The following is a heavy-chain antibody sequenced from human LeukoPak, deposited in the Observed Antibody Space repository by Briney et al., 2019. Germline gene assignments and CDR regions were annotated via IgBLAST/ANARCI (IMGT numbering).Heavy chain of an antibody. J-gene: IGHJ4*02. D-gene: IGHD6-13*01. Sequence: ASVKVSRKASGYTFTGYYMHWVRQAPGQGLEWMGWINPNSGGTNYAQKFRGRVTTTRDTSISTAYMELSRLRSDDTAVYYCARGSQQLVTYYFDYWGQETLVTVSS. CDR1: GYTFTGYY. V-gene: IGHV1-2*02. CDR3: ARGSQQLVTYYFDY. CDR2: INPNSGGT.